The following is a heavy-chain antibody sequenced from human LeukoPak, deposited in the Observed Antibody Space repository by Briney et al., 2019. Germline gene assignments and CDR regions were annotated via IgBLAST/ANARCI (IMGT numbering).Heavy chain of an antibody. CDR2: ISRRSSSI. CDR1: GFTFSSYS. J-gene: IGHJ4*02. V-gene: IGHV3-48*02. D-gene: IGHD4-17*01. Sequence: GGSLRLSCAASGFTFSSYSMTWARQAPGKGLEWVAYISRRSSSIYYADSVKGRFTISRDNAKNLLDLQMNSLRDEDTAVYYCARDRGGTVPLDYWGQGTLVTVSS. CDR3: ARDRGGTVPLDY.